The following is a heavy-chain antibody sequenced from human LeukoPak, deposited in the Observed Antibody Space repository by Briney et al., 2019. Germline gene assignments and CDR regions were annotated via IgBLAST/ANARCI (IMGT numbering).Heavy chain of an antibody. CDR1: GNSISTSKSY. J-gene: IGHJ4*02. D-gene: IGHD3-22*01. Sequence: SETLSLTCTVSGNSISTSKSYWGWIRQPPLKGLEWIGSIYFSGNTYYNASLKSRVTISVDTSKNQFSLRLSSVTAADTAVYYCARVTGYMIEDYFDYWGQGTLVTVSS. CDR2: IYFSGNT. CDR3: ARVTGYMIEDYFDY. V-gene: IGHV4-39*07.